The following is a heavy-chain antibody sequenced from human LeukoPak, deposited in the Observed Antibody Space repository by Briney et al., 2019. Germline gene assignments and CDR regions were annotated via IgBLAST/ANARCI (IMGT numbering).Heavy chain of an antibody. V-gene: IGHV3-23*01. Sequence: PGGSLRLSCAASGFTFSSYAMSWVRQAPGKGLEWVSALSGSGGSTYYADSVKGRFTISRDNSKNTLYLQMNSLRAEDTAVYYCARKNWNGYLDGMDVWGQGTTVTVSS. CDR1: GFTFSSYA. J-gene: IGHJ6*02. D-gene: IGHD1-1*01. CDR2: LSGSGGST. CDR3: ARKNWNGYLDGMDV.